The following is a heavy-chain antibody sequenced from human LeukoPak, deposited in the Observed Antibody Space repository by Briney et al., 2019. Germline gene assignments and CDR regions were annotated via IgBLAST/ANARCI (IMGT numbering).Heavy chain of an antibody. Sequence: SETLSLTCTVSGGSISSSSYYWGWIRQPPGKGLEWIGSIYYSGSTYYNPSLKSRVTIPVDTSKNQFSLKLSSVTAADTAVYYCARVPDDYDFWSGYTQYYFDYWGQGTLVTVSS. CDR2: IYYSGST. V-gene: IGHV4-39*07. J-gene: IGHJ4*02. D-gene: IGHD3-3*01. CDR3: ARVPDDYDFWSGYTQYYFDY. CDR1: GGSISSSSYY.